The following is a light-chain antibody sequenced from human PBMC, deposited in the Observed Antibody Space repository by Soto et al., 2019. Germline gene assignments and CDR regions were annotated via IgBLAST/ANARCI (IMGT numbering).Light chain of an antibody. CDR2: GAS. CDR1: QSVSNS. J-gene: IGKJ5*01. Sequence: EIVLTQSPGTLSLSPGERATLSCRASQSVSNSLAWYQQKTGQAPRLLISGASSRATDIPDRFSGSGSGTDFTLTISRLEPEDFALYYCQQYGSSPITFGQGTRLEIK. CDR3: QQYGSSPIT. V-gene: IGKV3-20*01.